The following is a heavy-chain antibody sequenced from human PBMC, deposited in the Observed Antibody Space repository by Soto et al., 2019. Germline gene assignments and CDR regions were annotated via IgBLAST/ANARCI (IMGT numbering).Heavy chain of an antibody. V-gene: IGHV5-51*01. Sequence: GESLKISCXGSGYSFTSYWIGWVRQMPGKGLEWMGIIYPGDSDTRYSPSFQGQVTISADKSISTAYLQWSSLKASDTAMYYCARQDDSSGYRDPLDAFDIWGQGTMVTVSS. CDR2: IYPGDSDT. CDR3: ARQDDSSGYRDPLDAFDI. D-gene: IGHD3-22*01. CDR1: GYSFTSYW. J-gene: IGHJ3*02.